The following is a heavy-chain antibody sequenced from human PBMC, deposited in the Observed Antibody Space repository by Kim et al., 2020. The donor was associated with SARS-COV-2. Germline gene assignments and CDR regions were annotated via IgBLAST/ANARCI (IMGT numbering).Heavy chain of an antibody. CDR3: TTAIRGATGY. Sequence: PGGSLRLSCAASGFTFSNYWMNWVRQAPGKGLEWVANIKQDGSQKSYMDSVKGRFTISRDNAKNSLYLQMNSLRAEDTAVYYCTTAIRGATGYWGQGTLVTVSS. CDR2: IKQDGSQK. J-gene: IGHJ4*02. V-gene: IGHV3-7*03. CDR1: GFTFSNYW. D-gene: IGHD3-10*01.